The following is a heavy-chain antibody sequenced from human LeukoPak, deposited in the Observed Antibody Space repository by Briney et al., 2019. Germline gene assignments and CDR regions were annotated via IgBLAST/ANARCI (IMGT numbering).Heavy chain of an antibody. CDR3: AREGASGYLDY. CDR1: GFTFSSYA. J-gene: IGHJ4*02. D-gene: IGHD3-22*01. CDR2: IPYDGSNK. Sequence: GGSLRLSCAASGFTFSSYAMHWVRQAPGKGLEWVAVIPYDGSNKYYADSVKGRFTISRDNSKNTLYLQMNSLRAEDTAVYYCAREGASGYLDYWGQGTLVTVSS. V-gene: IGHV3-30-3*01.